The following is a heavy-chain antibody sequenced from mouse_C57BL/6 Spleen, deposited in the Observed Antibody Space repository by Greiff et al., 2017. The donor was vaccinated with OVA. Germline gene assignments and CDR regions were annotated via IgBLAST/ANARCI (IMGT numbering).Heavy chain of an antibody. Sequence: VQLKQSGPELVKPGASVKISCKASGYSFTDYNMNWVKQSNGKSLEWIGVINPNYGTNRYNQKFKGKATLTVDKSSSTSYMQRNSLSSEDSAVYYCSRGDPYAMDYWGQGTSVTVSS. J-gene: IGHJ4*01. V-gene: IGHV1-39*01. CDR1: GYSFTDYN. CDR2: INPNYGTN. CDR3: SRGDPYAMDY.